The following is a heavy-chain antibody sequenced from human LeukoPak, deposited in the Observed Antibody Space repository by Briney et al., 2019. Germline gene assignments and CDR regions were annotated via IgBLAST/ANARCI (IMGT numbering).Heavy chain of an antibody. CDR2: ISHSGST. J-gene: IGHJ3*02. Sequence: KTSETLSLTCSVSGYSISSGYYWGWIRQPPGKGLEWIGTISHSGSTYYYPSLKSRFTMSLDTSKNQFSLKLTSVTAADTAVYYCARGYLGAFDIWGQGTMVTVSS. D-gene: IGHD2-2*01. V-gene: IGHV4-38-2*02. CDR1: GYSISSGYY. CDR3: ARGYLGAFDI.